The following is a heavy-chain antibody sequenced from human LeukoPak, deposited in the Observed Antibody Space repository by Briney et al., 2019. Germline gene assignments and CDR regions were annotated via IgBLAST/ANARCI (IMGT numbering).Heavy chain of an antibody. CDR3: AREPATMVRGVIIPFDY. D-gene: IGHD3-10*01. V-gene: IGHV1-2*02. CDR2: INPNSGGT. Sequence: GASVKVSCKASGYTFTGYYMHWVRQAPGQGLEWMGWINPNSGGTNYAQKFQGRVTMTRDTSISTAYMELSRLRSDDTAVYYCAREPATMVRGVIIPFDYWGQGTLVTVSS. J-gene: IGHJ4*02. CDR1: GYTFTGYY.